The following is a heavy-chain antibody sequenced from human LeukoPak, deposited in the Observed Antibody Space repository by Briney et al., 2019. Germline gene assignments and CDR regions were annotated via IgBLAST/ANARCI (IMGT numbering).Heavy chain of an antibody. CDR1: GGSFSGYY. J-gene: IGHJ4*02. CDR2: INHSGST. V-gene: IGHV4-34*01. CDR3: ARVFGYYDFWSGYYTHFDY. D-gene: IGHD3-3*01. Sequence: SETLSLXCAVYGGSFSGYYWSWIRQPPGKGLEWIGEINHSGSTNYNPSLKSRVTISVDTSKNQFSLKLSSVTAADTAVYYCARVFGYYDFWSGYYTHFDYWGQGTLVTVSS.